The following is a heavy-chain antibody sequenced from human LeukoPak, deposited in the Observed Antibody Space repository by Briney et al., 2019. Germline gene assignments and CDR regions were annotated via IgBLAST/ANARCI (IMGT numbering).Heavy chain of an antibody. Sequence: GESLRLSCAASGFTFSRYGMHWVRQAPGKGLEWVAFVYYDGNRKYYAASVKGRFTISRDNSRNSLYVQMNSLRTEDTAVYYCVKDQAQVYGYFDSWGLGTLVTVSS. D-gene: IGHD6-6*01. CDR1: GFTFSRYG. CDR3: VKDQAQVYGYFDS. V-gene: IGHV3-30*02. CDR2: VYYDGNRK. J-gene: IGHJ4*02.